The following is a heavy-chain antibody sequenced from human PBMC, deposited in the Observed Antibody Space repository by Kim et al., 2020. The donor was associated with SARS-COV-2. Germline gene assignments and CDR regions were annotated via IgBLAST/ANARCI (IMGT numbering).Heavy chain of an antibody. V-gene: IGHV4-39*01. CDR1: GGSLSVTTFY. CDR2: IYHRGST. CDR3: ARFCTGGNCHANNWFDP. Sequence: SETLSLTCTVSGGSLSVTTFYWGWIRQPPGKGLEWIGVIYHRGSTFYNPSLKSRVTMSVDTSKNQFSLRLTSVTAADTAVYYCARFCTGGNCHANNWFDPWGQGTLVTVSS. D-gene: IGHD2-8*02. J-gene: IGHJ5*02.